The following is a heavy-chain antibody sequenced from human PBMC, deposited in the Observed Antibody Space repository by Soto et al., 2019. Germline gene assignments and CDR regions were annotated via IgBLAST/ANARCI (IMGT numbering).Heavy chain of an antibody. CDR1: GGTFSSYA. D-gene: IGHD3-10*01. J-gene: IGHJ6*02. Sequence: SVKVSCKASGGTFSSYAISWVRQAPGQGLEWMGGIIPIFGTANYAQKFQGRVTITADESTSTAYMELSSLRSEDTAVYYCARESRITMVRGVIINHYGMDVWGQGTTVTVSS. CDR2: IIPIFGTA. V-gene: IGHV1-69*13. CDR3: ARESRITMVRGVIINHYGMDV.